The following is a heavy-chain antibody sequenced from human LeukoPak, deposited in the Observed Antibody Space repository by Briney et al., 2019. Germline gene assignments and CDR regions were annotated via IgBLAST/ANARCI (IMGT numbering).Heavy chain of an antibody. J-gene: IGHJ6*03. CDR2: IRYEGSNK. V-gene: IGHV3-30*02. CDR1: GITLSSYG. CDR3: ARESRGYDILTGKYHRGYYSYYMDV. D-gene: IGHD3-9*01. Sequence: GGSRRLSCAASGITLSSYGMHWVRQAPGKGLEWVAFIRYEGSNKYYADSVKGRFTISRDNSKNTLYLQMNSLRAEDTAVYYCARESRGYDILTGKYHRGYYSYYMDVWGKGTTVIVSS.